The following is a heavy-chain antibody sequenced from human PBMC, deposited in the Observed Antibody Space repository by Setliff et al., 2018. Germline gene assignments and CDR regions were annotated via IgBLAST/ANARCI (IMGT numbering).Heavy chain of an antibody. D-gene: IGHD2-15*01. CDR3: ARIRLCGGRVICPPGRYVDV. Sequence: GGSLRLSCAASGFNLDDYGMSWVRQAPGKGLEWVSGITWNGGRTGYADSVKGRLTISRDSAKSSLYLQMSSLRAEDRAVYYCARIRLCGGRVICPPGRYVDVWGKGTTVTVSS. J-gene: IGHJ6*03. CDR2: ITWNGGRT. CDR1: GFNLDDYG. V-gene: IGHV3-20*04.